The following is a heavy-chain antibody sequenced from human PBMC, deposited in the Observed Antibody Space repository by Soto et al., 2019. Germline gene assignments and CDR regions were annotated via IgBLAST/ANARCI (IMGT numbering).Heavy chain of an antibody. J-gene: IGHJ5*02. CDR1: GFTVSSNY. D-gene: IGHD6-19*01. CDR2: IYSGGST. V-gene: IGHV3-53*04. Sequence: EVQLVESGGGLVQPGGSLRLSCAASGFTVSSNYMSWVRQAPGKGLEWVSVIYSGGSTYYADSVKGRFTISRHNSKNTLYLQMNSLRAEDTAVYYCARVSIVVAGTVDWFDPWGQGTLVTVSS. CDR3: ARVSIVVAGTVDWFDP.